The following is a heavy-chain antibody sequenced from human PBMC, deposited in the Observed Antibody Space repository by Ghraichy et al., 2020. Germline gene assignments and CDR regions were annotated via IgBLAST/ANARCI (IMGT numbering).Heavy chain of an antibody. J-gene: IGHJ6*02. CDR1: GFTFRSYA. CDR3: VKEPGYYYDSSGLIGGMDV. CDR2: ISGSGGRT. V-gene: IGHV3-23*01. Sequence: GESLNISCAASGFTFRSYAMSWVRQAPGKGLEWVSAISGSGGRTYYADSVKGRFTISRDISKHTLYLQMNSLRAEDTAVYYCVKEPGYYYDSSGLIGGMDVWGQGTTVTVSS. D-gene: IGHD3-22*01.